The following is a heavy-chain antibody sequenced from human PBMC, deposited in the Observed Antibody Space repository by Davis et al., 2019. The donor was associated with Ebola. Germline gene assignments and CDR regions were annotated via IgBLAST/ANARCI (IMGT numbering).Heavy chain of an antibody. CDR3: AREYGEYVGYYHAMDV. CDR1: GYTFTTYP. CDR2: INVANGNT. D-gene: IGHD4-17*01. J-gene: IGHJ6*02. Sequence: AASVKVSCKASGYTFTTYPIHWVRQAPGQRLEWMGWINVANGNTQYSEKFQGRVTISRDTSASTAYMGLSSLRSEDSALYYCAREYGEYVGYYHAMDVWGQGTTVTVSS. V-gene: IGHV1-3*01.